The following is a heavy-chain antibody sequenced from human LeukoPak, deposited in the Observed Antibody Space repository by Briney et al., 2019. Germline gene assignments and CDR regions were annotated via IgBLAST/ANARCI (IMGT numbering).Heavy chain of an antibody. J-gene: IGHJ4*02. CDR1: GFTFSNYA. V-gene: IGHV3-30*04. CDR2: IFSDGTNK. D-gene: IGHD5-12*01. Sequence: GGSLRLSCAASGFTFSNYALHWVRQAPGKGLEWVALIFSDGTNKYYADSVKGRFTISSVNSKNTLYLQMNSLRPDDTALYYCARIDSGTWAKPMHFDYWGQGTLVTVSS. CDR3: ARIDSGTWAKPMHFDY.